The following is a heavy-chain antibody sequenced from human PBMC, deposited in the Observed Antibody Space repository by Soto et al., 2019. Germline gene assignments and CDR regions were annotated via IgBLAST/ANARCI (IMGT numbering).Heavy chain of an antibody. V-gene: IGHV3-33*01. CDR1: GVTFSSYG. D-gene: IGHD3-10*01. CDR3: ARDPYGSGSYYHPYYYYYGMDV. Sequence: GGSPRLCCAASGVTFSSYGMDWVRQDPGKGLEWVAVIWYDGSNKYYADSVKGRFTISRDNSKNTLYLQMNSLRAEDTAVYYCARDPYGSGSYYHPYYYYYGMDVWGQGTTVTVSS. CDR2: IWYDGSNK. J-gene: IGHJ6*02.